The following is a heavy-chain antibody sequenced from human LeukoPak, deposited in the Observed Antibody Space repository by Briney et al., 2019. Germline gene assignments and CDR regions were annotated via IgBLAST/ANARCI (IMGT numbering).Heavy chain of an antibody. CDR2: IRYDGSNK. Sequence: PGGSLRLSCAASGFTFSSYGMHWVRQAPGKGLEWVAFIRYDGSNKYYADSVKGRFTISRDNYKNTLYLQMNSLRAEDTAVYYCAKVATVVSLQIDYWGQGTLVTVSS. V-gene: IGHV3-30*02. D-gene: IGHD4-23*01. J-gene: IGHJ4*02. CDR3: AKVATVVSLQIDY. CDR1: GFTFSSYG.